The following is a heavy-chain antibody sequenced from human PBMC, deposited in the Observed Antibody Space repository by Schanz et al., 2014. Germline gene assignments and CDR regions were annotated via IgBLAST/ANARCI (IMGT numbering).Heavy chain of an antibody. J-gene: IGHJ3*01. CDR2: ISYDGNEK. Sequence: QVQLEESGGGVVQPGGSLRLSCAASGFAFSDYGMHWVRQAPGKGLEWVAFISYDGNEKHYPDSVKGRFTISRDSSKNTLFLQMNSLRAEDTAVYFCARDGGRDGYNLAFDVWGQGTLVTVSS. CDR3: ARDGGRDGYNLAFDV. V-gene: IGHV3-30*03. CDR1: GFAFSDYG. D-gene: IGHD5-12*01.